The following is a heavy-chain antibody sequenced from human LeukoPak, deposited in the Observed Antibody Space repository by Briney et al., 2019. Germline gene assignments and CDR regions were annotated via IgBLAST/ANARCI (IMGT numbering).Heavy chain of an antibody. D-gene: IGHD2-2*01. CDR2: IKSKTDDGTT. V-gene: IGHV3-15*01. CDR3: TTYPLKYCNSNTCYSYFDY. CDR1: GFSFSNAW. J-gene: IGHJ4*02. Sequence: GGSLRLSCTASGFSFSNAWMNWVRQAPGKGLEWVGRIKSKTDDGTTDYAAPVKGRFAISRDDSQDTLYLQMNSLKTEDTAVYYCTTYPLKYCNSNTCYSYFDYWGLGTLVTVSS.